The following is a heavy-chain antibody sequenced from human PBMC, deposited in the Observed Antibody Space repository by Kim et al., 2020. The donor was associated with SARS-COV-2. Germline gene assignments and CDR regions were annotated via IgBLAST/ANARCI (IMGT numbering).Heavy chain of an antibody. CDR1: GGSFSGYY. Sequence: SETLSLTCAVYGGSFSGYYWSWIRQPPGKGLEWIGEINHSGSTNYNPSLKSRVTISVDTSKNQFSLKRSSVTAADTAVYYCARGRYCSGGSCYYYYYYMDVWGKRTTVSVSS. CDR3: ARGRYCSGGSCYYYYYYMDV. CDR2: INHSGST. V-gene: IGHV4-34*01. D-gene: IGHD2-15*01. J-gene: IGHJ6*03.